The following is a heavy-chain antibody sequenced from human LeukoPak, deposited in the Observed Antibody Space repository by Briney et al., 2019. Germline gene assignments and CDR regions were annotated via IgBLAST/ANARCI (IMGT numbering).Heavy chain of an antibody. J-gene: IGHJ4*02. Sequence: PGGSLRLSCAASGFTFSYYAMHWVRQAPGKGLEYVSAISTNGGSTYYANSVKGRFTISRDNSKNTLYPQMGSLRAEDMAVYYCARGPSYYDILTGYLYWGQGTLVTVSS. CDR3: ARGPSYYDILTGYLY. CDR1: GFTFSYYA. D-gene: IGHD3-9*01. CDR2: ISTNGGST. V-gene: IGHV3-64*01.